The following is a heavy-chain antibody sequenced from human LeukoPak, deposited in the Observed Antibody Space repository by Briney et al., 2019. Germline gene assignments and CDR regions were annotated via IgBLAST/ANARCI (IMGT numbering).Heavy chain of an antibody. CDR1: GYTFTSYD. J-gene: IGHJ4*02. CDR2: MNPNSGNT. V-gene: IGHV1-8*01. CDR3: AARLGSCNDPRCDYFYY. D-gene: IGHD2-15*01. Sequence: ASVKVSCKASGYTFTSYDINWVRQATGQGLEWMGWMNPNSGNTGYAQKFQGRVTMTRDTSISTAYMELSRLSSDDTAVYYCAARLGSCNDPRCDYFYYWGQGTLVTVSS.